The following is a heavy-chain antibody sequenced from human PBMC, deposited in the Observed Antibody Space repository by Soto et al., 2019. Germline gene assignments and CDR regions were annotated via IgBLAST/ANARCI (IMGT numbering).Heavy chain of an antibody. CDR2: SYYSGTT. CDR3: AGRPDTSGRRFDP. CDR1: GASISVHSYY. V-gene: IGHV4-39*01. Sequence: PSETLSLTCTVSGASISVHSYYWTWIRQPPGKGLEWIGSSYYSGTTYFNPSLKSRATICVDTSNNQFSLRLTSVTAADTAVYYCAGRPDTSGRRFDPWGPGTLVTVSS. D-gene: IGHD3-22*01. J-gene: IGHJ5*02.